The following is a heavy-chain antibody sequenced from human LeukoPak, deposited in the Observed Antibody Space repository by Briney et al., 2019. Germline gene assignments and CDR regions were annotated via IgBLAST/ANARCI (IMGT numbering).Heavy chain of an antibody. D-gene: IGHD4-23*01. Sequence: SVKVSCKASGGTFISYAISWVRQAPGQGLEWMGGIIPIFGTANYAQKFQGRVTITADESTSTAYMELSSLRSEDTAVYYCARVPGGNDFWFDPWGQGTLVTVSS. J-gene: IGHJ5*02. CDR3: ARVPGGNDFWFDP. V-gene: IGHV1-69*13. CDR2: IIPIFGTA. CDR1: GGTFISYA.